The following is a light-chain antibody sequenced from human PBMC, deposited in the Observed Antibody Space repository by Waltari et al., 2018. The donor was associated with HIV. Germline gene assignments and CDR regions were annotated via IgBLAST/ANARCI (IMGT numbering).Light chain of an antibody. V-gene: IGLV3-21*04. Sequence: SDVLTQPPSGSAAPGAAATMSCGGWNSAGQAVHWYRQHPGQAPVLVIRFNSDRPSGIPDRFSGSTSGNTATLTISRVEVGDEADYYCQVWDSTNHHVVFGGGTELTVL. J-gene: IGLJ3*02. CDR1: NSAGQA. CDR3: QVWDSTNHHVV. CDR2: FNS.